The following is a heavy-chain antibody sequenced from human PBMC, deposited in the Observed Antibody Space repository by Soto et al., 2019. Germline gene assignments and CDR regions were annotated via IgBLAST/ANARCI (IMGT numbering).Heavy chain of an antibody. D-gene: IGHD6-19*01. CDR1: RGSISSSNW. CDR3: GRVKAVADFDY. CDR2: IYHSGST. Sequence: SETLSLTCAVSRGSISSSNWWSWVRQPPGKGLEWIGEIYHSGSTNYNPSLKSRVTISVDKSKNQFSLNLRSVTAADTAVYYCGRVKAVADFDYWGQGTLVTVS. J-gene: IGHJ4*02. V-gene: IGHV4-4*02.